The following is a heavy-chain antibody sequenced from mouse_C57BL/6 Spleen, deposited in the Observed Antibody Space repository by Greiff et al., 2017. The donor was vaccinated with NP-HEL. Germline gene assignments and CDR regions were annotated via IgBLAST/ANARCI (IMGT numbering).Heavy chain of an antibody. CDR2: IYPGDGDT. D-gene: IGHD1-1*02. CDR1: GYAFSSYW. CDR3: ARYGVGYWYFDV. J-gene: IGHJ1*03. V-gene: IGHV1-80*01. Sequence: VQLQQSGAELVKPGASVKISCKASGYAFSSYWMNWVKQRPGKGLEWIGQIYPGDGDTNYNGKFKGKATLTAGKSSSTAYMQLSSLTSEDSAVYFCARYGVGYWYFDVWGTGTTVTVSS.